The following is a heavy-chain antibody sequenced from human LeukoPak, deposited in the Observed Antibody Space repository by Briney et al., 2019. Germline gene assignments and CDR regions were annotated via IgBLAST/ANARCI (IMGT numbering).Heavy chain of an antibody. Sequence: SETLSLTCAVYGGSFSGYYWSWIRQPPGKGLEWIGEINHSGSTNYNPSLKSRVTISVDTSKNQFSLKLSSVTAADTAVYYCARGYWYFDLWGRGTLVTVSS. V-gene: IGHV4-34*01. CDR2: INHSGST. J-gene: IGHJ2*01. CDR1: GGSFSGYY. CDR3: ARGYWYFDL.